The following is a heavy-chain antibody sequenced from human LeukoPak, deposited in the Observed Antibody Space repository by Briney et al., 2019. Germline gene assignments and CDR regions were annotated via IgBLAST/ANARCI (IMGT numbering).Heavy chain of an antibody. CDR1: GGTFSSYA. CDR2: IIPIFGTA. CDR3: ARARLSILATMKGYYYYYMDV. V-gene: IGHV1-69*06. Sequence: ASVKVSCEASGGTFSSYAISWVRRAPGQGLEWMGGIIPIFGTANYAQKFQGRVTITADKSTSTAYMELSSLRYEDTAVYYCARARLSILATMKGYYYYYMDVWGQGTLVTVSS. J-gene: IGHJ6*03. D-gene: IGHD5-12*01.